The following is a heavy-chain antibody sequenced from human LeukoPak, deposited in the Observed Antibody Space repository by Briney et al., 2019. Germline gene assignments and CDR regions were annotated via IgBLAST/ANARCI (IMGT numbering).Heavy chain of an antibody. CDR2: IYYSGST. V-gene: IGHV4-59*01. Sequence: SQTLSLTCTVCGGSISSYYWSWIRQPPGKGLEWIGYIYYSGSTNYNPSLKSRVTISVDTSKNQFSLKLSSVTAADTAVYYCARDIRDRGGPIDYWGQGTLVTVSS. CDR1: GGSISSYY. CDR3: ARDIRDRGGPIDY. J-gene: IGHJ4*02. D-gene: IGHD3-16*01.